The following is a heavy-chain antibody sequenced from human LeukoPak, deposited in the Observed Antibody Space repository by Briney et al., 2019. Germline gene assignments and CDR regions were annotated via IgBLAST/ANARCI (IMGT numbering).Heavy chain of an antibody. Sequence: GASVKVSCKASGYTFTSYYLHWVRQAPGQGLEWVGLINPSGSSTSNTQKFQGRVTMTRDTSTSTVYMELSSLRSEDTAIYYCARGYCYNSNCYGNFDFWGQGTLVTVSS. J-gene: IGHJ4*02. CDR2: INPSGSST. CDR3: ARGYCYNSNCYGNFDF. CDR1: GYTFTSYY. D-gene: IGHD2-2*01. V-gene: IGHV1-46*01.